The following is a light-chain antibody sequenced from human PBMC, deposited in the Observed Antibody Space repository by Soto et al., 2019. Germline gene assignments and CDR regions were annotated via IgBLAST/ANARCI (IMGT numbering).Light chain of an antibody. CDR2: GAS. V-gene: IGKV3D-20*02. CDR1: QSVSTSS. J-gene: IGKJ4*01. CDR3: QQRSNWPLT. Sequence: EIVLTQSPGTLSLSPGARATLSCRASQSVSTSSLAWYQQKPGQAPRLLIYGASNRATGIPARFSGSGSGTDFTLTISSLEPEDFAVYYCQQRSNWPLTFGGGTKVDIK.